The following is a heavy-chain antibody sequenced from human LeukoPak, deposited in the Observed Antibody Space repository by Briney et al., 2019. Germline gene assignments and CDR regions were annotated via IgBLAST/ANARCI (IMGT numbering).Heavy chain of an antibody. CDR2: ISRDSTFM. D-gene: IGHD3-10*01. V-gene: IGHV3-21*01. J-gene: IGHJ4*02. CDR3: SSFETGSYSQPFDY. Sequence: GGSLRLSCAASGFTFSSYSMNWVRQAPGKGLEWVSSISRDSTFMIYADSVKGRFTISRDDAKKSLYLQMNSLRAEDTAVYYCSSFETGSYSQPFDYWGQGTLVTVSS. CDR1: GFTFSSYS.